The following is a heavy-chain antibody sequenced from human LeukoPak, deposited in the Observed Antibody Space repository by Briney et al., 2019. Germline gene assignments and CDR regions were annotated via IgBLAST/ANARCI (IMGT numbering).Heavy chain of an antibody. V-gene: IGHV3-30*02. CDR2: IQFDGDNK. D-gene: IGHD6-19*01. CDR1: GFTLSRYA. CDR3: AKPSRAGTIDY. Sequence: GGSLRLSCVASGFTLSRYAMHWVRQAPGKGLEWVAFIQFDGDNKYYADSVKGRFTISRDNSQNTLYLQMNSLRAEDTAVYYCAKPSRAGTIDYWGQGTLVTVSS. J-gene: IGHJ4*02.